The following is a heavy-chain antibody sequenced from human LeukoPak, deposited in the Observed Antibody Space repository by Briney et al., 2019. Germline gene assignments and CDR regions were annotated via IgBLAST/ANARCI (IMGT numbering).Heavy chain of an antibody. CDR3: ARGDDYYGSGSYDPLY. J-gene: IGHJ4*02. CDR2: MNPNSGNT. D-gene: IGHD3-10*01. CDR1: GYTFTSYG. V-gene: IGHV1-8*02. Sequence: ASVKVSCKASGYTFTSYGISWVRQATGQGLEWMGWMNPNSGNTGYAQKFQGRVTMTRNTSISTAYMELSSLRSEDTAVYYCARGDDYYGSGSYDPLYWGQGTLVTVSS.